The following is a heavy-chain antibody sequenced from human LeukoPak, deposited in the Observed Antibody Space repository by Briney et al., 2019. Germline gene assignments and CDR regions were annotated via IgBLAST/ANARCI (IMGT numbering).Heavy chain of an antibody. CDR1: GFTFSSYA. J-gene: IGHJ2*01. CDR3: AKDIEVAITGHYFDL. CDR2: ISGSGFST. V-gene: IGHV3-23*01. D-gene: IGHD3-22*01. Sequence: GGSLRLSCAASGFTFSSYAMSWVRQAAGQGLEWLSAISGSGFSTHYADSVKGRFTISRDNSKTTLFLQMNSLRAEDTALYYCAKDIEVAITGHYFDLWGRGTLVAVSS.